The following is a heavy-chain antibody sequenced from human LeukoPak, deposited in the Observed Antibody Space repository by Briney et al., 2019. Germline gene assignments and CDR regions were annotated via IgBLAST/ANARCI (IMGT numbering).Heavy chain of an antibody. J-gene: IGHJ4*02. CDR1: GFTFSSYA. V-gene: IGHV3-23*01. CDR3: AKDLFGRYSRDY. CDR2: ISGSAGST. Sequence: PGGSLRLSCAASGFTFSSYAMTWVRQAPGKGLEWVSGISGSAGSTYYADSVKGRFTISRDNSKNTLYLQMNSLRAEDTAVYYCAKDLFGRYSRDYWGQGTLVTVSS. D-gene: IGHD3-10*01.